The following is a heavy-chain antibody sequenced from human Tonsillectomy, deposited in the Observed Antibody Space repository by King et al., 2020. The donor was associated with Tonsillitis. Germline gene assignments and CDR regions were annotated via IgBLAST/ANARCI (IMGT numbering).Heavy chain of an antibody. CDR1: GGSISSSYYY. J-gene: IGHJ5*02. V-gene: IGHV4-39*01. CDR2: LYYSGST. Sequence: QLQESGPGLVKPSETLSLTCTVSGGSISSSYYYWGWIRQPPGKGVEWIGSLYYSGSTYYIGCTYDSPTLNSRDSISVDTSKNQVSLKLTSVTAADTAVYYCAKASIAVAARGWFDPWGQGTLVTVSS. CDR3: AKASIAVAARGWFDP. D-gene: IGHD6-19*01.